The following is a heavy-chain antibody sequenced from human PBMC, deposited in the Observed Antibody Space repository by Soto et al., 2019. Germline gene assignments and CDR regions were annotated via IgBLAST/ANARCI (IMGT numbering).Heavy chain of an antibody. CDR1: CGSLSSGRYS. D-gene: IGHD3-3*01. Sequence: SVTLSLTCSVSCGSLSSGRYSWSWIRHQPTKGMEWIGYIYYSDSTSYNPSLKSRLTITVDTSKTQFHLTLNFMTAADTAAYYCASGSAENVLRFDEWGQGTLVTVSS. J-gene: IGHJ4*02. CDR2: IYYSDST. CDR3: ASGSAENVLRFDE. V-gene: IGHV4-31*03.